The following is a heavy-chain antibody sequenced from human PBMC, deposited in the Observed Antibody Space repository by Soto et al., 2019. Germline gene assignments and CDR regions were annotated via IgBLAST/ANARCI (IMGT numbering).Heavy chain of an antibody. J-gene: IGHJ3*02. CDR1: GGTFSSYA. Sequence: GASVKVSCKASGGTFSSYAISWVRQAPGQGLEWMGGIIPIFGTANYAQKFQGRVTITVDESTSTAYMELSSLRSEDTAVYYCARGGYYYDSSGYPYDAFDIWGQGTMVTVSS. CDR2: IIPIFGTA. CDR3: ARGGYYYDSSGYPYDAFDI. V-gene: IGHV1-69*13. D-gene: IGHD3-22*01.